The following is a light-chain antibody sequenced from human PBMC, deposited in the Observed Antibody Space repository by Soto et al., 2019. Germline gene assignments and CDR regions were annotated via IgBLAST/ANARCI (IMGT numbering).Light chain of an antibody. CDR1: QRINIY. CDR2: SAS. Sequence: DIQMSQSPSSLSTSMGDRVTIXXRASQRINIYLNWYRQKPGKAPELXIYSASNLQSGVPSRFSGSGAGTDFTLTITGLQPADFATYYCQQNYSIPITFGQGTRLEIK. J-gene: IGKJ5*01. CDR3: QQNYSIPIT. V-gene: IGKV1-39*01.